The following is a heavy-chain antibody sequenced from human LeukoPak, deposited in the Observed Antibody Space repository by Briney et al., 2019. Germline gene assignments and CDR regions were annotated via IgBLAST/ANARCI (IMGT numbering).Heavy chain of an antibody. Sequence: SETLSLTCTVSGGSISSSSYYWGWIRQPPGKGLEWIGSIYYSGSTYYNPSLKSRVTISVDTSKNQFSLKLSSVTAADTAVYYCARDRGYRGLTWGQGTLVTVSS. V-gene: IGHV4-39*07. CDR3: ARDRGYRGLT. CDR2: IYYSGST. J-gene: IGHJ4*02. CDR1: GGSISSSSYY. D-gene: IGHD5-18*01.